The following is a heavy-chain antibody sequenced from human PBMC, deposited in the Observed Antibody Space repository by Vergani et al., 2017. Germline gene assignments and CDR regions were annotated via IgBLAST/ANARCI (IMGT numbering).Heavy chain of an antibody. D-gene: IGHD6-19*01. Sequence: QVQLVQSGAEVKKPGSSVKVSCKAPGGTFSSYAISWVRQAPGQRPEWMGWISAYNGDTKYAQKVQGRITLTTDTSTNTAYMELRSLTYDDTAVYYCAREQWLPIDYFDYWGQGTLVTVSS. CDR1: GGTFSSYA. J-gene: IGHJ4*02. CDR3: AREQWLPIDYFDY. CDR2: ISAYNGDT. V-gene: IGHV1-18*01.